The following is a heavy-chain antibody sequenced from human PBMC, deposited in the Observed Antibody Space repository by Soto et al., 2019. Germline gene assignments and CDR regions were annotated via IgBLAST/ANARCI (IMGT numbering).Heavy chain of an antibody. D-gene: IGHD3-10*01. CDR3: ARGATPMIRGVIITYWCDP. CDR2: IYYSGST. J-gene: IGHJ5*02. Sequence: QVQLQESGPGLVKPSQTLSLTCTVSGGSISSGGYYWSWIRQHPGKGLEWIGYIYYSGSTYYNPSLKSRVTISVDTSKNQFSLKLSSVTAADTAVYYCARGATPMIRGVIITYWCDPWGQGTLVTVSS. V-gene: IGHV4-31*03. CDR1: GGSISSGGYY.